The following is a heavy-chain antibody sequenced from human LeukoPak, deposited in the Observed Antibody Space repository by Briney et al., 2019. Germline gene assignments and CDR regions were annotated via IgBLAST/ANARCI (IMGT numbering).Heavy chain of an antibody. CDR1: GFTFSIFD. Sequence: GGSLRLSCAASGFTFSIFDMTWVRQTPGKGLEWVSSISSSSSYIYYADSVKGRFTISRDNAKNSLYLQMNSLRAEDTAVYYCARDSIVGASYLNWFDPWGQGTLVTVSS. CDR3: ARDSIVGASYLNWFDP. J-gene: IGHJ5*02. D-gene: IGHD1-26*01. V-gene: IGHV3-21*01. CDR2: ISSSSSYI.